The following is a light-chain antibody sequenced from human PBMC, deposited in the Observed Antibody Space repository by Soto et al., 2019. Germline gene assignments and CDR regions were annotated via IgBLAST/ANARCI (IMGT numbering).Light chain of an antibody. CDR2: ATS. V-gene: IGKV1-9*01. J-gene: IGKJ1*01. Sequence: DIQLTQSPSFLSASVGDRVTITCRASQDISNYLAWYQQKLGKAPKFLIYATSTVQSGVPSRFSGSGSGTEFTLTISSLQPDDFATYYCQQYNSYSTFGQGTKVEIK. CDR3: QQYNSYST. CDR1: QDISNY.